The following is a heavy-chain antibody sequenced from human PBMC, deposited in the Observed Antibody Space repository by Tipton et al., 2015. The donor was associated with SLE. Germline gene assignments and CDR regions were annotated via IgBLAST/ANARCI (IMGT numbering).Heavy chain of an antibody. J-gene: IGHJ4*02. V-gene: IGHV4-59*12. D-gene: IGHD2-15*01. CDR3: ARDAYCSGGSCYGFDS. Sequence: TLSLTCTVSGGSISSYYWSWIRQPPGKGLEWIGYIYYSGSTNYNPSLKSRVTISVDTSKNQFSLKLSSVTAADTAVYYCARDAYCSGGSCYGFDSWGPGTLVAVSS. CDR1: GGSISSYY. CDR2: IYYSGST.